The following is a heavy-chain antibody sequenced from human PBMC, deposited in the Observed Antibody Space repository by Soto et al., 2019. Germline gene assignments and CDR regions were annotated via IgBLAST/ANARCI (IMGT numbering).Heavy chain of an antibody. J-gene: IGHJ6*02. CDR3: ARHRWELPPLSYYYYGMDV. CDR1: GYTFTSHW. D-gene: IGHD1-26*01. CDR2: IYPGDSDT. Sequence: GESLKISCKGSGYTFTSHWIGWVRQMPGKGLEWMGIIYPGDSDTRYSPSFQGQVSISAGKSISTAYLQWSSLKASDTAMYYCARHRWELPPLSYYYYGMDVWGQGTTVTVSS. V-gene: IGHV5-51*01.